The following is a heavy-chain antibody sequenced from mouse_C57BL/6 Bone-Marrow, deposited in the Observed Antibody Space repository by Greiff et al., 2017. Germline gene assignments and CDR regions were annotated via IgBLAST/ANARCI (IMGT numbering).Heavy chain of an antibody. CDR2: IDPSDSYT. J-gene: IGHJ2*01. CDR1: GYTFTSYW. CDR3: ARYYDYDDDGDY. D-gene: IGHD2-4*01. Sequence: VQLQQPGAELVRPGTSVKLSCKASGYTFTSYWMHWVKQRPGQGLEWIGVIDPSDSYTNYNQKFKGKATLTVDTSSSTAYMQLSSLTSEDSAVYCCARYYDYDDDGDYWGQGTTLTVSS. V-gene: IGHV1-59*01.